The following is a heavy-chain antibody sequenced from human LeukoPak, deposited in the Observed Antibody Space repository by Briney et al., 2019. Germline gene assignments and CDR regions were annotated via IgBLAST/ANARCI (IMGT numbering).Heavy chain of an antibody. Sequence: GGSLRLSYAASGFTFTTSWMSWVRQAPGKGLEGVANINPDGSQGFYVDSVKGRFTISRDNTKKSLYVQMSNLRAEDTAVYYCARAMFNHGWYVDYLDYWGQGALVTVSS. CDR3: ARAMFNHGWYVDYLDY. D-gene: IGHD6-19*01. J-gene: IGHJ4*02. CDR2: INPDGSQG. V-gene: IGHV3-7*01. CDR1: GFTFTTSW.